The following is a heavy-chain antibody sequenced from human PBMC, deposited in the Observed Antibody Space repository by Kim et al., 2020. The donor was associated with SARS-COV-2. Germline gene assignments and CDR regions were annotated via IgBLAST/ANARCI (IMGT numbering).Heavy chain of an antibody. J-gene: IGHJ1*01. CDR1: GGTFSSYA. Sequence: SVKVSCKASGGTFSSYAISWVRQAPGQGLEWMGGIIPIFGTANYAQKFQGRVTITADESTSTAYMELSSLRSEDTAVYYCARDRGRVAAAGIPGLGYFQHWGQGTLVTVSS. D-gene: IGHD6-13*01. CDR3: ARDRGRVAAAGIPGLGYFQH. V-gene: IGHV1-69*13. CDR2: IIPIFGTA.